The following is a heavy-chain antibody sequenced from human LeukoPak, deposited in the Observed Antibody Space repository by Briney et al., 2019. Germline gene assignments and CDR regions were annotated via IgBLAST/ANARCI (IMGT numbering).Heavy chain of an antibody. CDR1: GGSISSGGYS. CDR3: ARNLCSGGSCYSDY. V-gene: IGHV4-30-2*01. D-gene: IGHD2-15*01. CDR2: IYHSGST. Sequence: PSQTLSLTCAVSGGSISSGGYSWSWIRQPPGKGLEWIGYIYHSGSTYYNPSLKSRVTISVDRSKNQFSLKLSSVTAADTAVYYCARNLCSGGSCYSDYWGQGTLVTVSS. J-gene: IGHJ4*02.